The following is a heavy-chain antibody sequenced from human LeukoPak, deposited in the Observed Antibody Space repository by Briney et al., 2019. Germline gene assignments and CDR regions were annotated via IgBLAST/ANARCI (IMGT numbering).Heavy chain of an antibody. CDR3: ARVGDHYHWYLVL. CDR1: GFSVSTNY. D-gene: IGHD3-10*01. CDR2: LYSGSST. J-gene: IGHJ2*01. V-gene: IGHV3-53*01. Sequence: GGSLTRSCAASGFSVSTNYMNWVRQAPGKGLEWVSILYSGSSTYYTDSVKGRFTISRDNSRNTLYLHMTNLRAEDTAVYYCARVGDHYHWYLVLWGRGSLLTVSS.